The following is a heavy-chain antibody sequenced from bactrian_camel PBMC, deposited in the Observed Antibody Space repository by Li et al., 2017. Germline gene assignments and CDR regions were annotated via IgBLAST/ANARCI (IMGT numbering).Heavy chain of an antibody. J-gene: IGHJ4*01. Sequence: DVQLVESGGGLVQPGGSLRLSCAASGFTFSSYAMSWVRQAPGKGLEWVSTIKSGSASTYYADSVKARFTISRDDAKNTLYLQLNSLKIDDTAMYYCANLDGHYWGQGTQVTVS. V-gene: IGHV3S31*01. D-gene: IGHD6*01. CDR1: GFTFSSYA. CDR2: IKSGSAST. CDR3: ANLDGHY.